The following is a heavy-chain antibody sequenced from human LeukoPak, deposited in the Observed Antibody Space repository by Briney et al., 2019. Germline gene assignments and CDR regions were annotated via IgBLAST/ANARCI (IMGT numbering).Heavy chain of an antibody. V-gene: IGHV3-23*01. CDR1: GFTFSSYA. CDR3: AKGPVPANRYYDILTGPFDY. J-gene: IGHJ4*02. CDR2: ISGSGGST. Sequence: GGSLRLSCAASGFTFSSYAMSWVRQAPGKGLEWVSIISGSGGSTYYADSVKGRFTISRDNSKNTLYLQMNSLRAEDTAVYYCAKGPVPANRYYDILTGPFDYWGQGTLVTVSS. D-gene: IGHD3-9*01.